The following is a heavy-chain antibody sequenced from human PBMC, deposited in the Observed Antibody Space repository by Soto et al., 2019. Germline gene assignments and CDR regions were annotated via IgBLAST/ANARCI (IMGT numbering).Heavy chain of an antibody. CDR1: GFTFSNYW. CDR2: INTDGSTT. Sequence: QPGGSLRLSCVASGFTFSNYWMHWVRQAPGKGLVWVSRINTDGSTTAFADSVKGRLTLSRDNAKNTVYLQLNSLRGEDTAVYYCARGIRNYYGMDVWGQGTTVTVSS. D-gene: IGHD2-15*01. V-gene: IGHV3-74*01. CDR3: ARGIRNYYGMDV. J-gene: IGHJ6*02.